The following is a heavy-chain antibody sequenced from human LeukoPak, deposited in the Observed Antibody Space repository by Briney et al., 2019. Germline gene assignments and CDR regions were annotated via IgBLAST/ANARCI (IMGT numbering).Heavy chain of an antibody. CDR1: GFTFSSYG. J-gene: IGHJ6*03. V-gene: IGHV3-33*06. Sequence: GGSLRLSCAASGFTFSSYGVHGVRQATGKGLEGVAVICYNGNNTYYADSVKGRFTISRDNSKNTLYLQMNSLRAEDTAVYYCAKSPNYYYYYMDVWGKGTTVTVSS. CDR2: ICYNGNNT. CDR3: AKSPNYYYYYMDV.